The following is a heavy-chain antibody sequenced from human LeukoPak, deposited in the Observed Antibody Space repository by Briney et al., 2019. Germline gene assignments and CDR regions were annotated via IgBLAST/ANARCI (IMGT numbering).Heavy chain of an antibody. V-gene: IGHV1-18*01. J-gene: IGHJ3*02. CDR3: ARDIAQQLANDAFDI. CDR2: ISAYNGNT. CDR1: GGTFSSYG. Sequence: ASVKVSCKASGGTFSSYGISWVRQAPGQGLEWMGWISAYNGNTNYAQKLQGRVTMTTDTSTSTAYMELRSLRSDDTAVYYCARDIAQQLANDAFDIWGQGTMVTVSS. D-gene: IGHD6-13*01.